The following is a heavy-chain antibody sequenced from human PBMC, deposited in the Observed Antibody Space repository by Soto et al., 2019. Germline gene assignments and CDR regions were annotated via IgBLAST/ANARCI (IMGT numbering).Heavy chain of an antibody. CDR3: ALKLYYDFWSGYGFDY. Sequence: GASVKVSCRASGYTFTGYYMHWVRQAPGQGLEWMGWINPNSGGTNYAQKFQGWVTMTRDTSISTAYMELSRLRSDDTAVYYCALKLYYDFWSGYGFDYWGQGTLVTVSS. CDR2: INPNSGGT. CDR1: GYTFTGYY. D-gene: IGHD3-3*01. V-gene: IGHV1-2*04. J-gene: IGHJ4*02.